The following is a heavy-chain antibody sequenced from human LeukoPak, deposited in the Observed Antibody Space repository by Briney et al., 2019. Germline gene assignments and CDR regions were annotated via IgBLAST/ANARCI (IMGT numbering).Heavy chain of an antibody. V-gene: IGHV1-2*02. Sequence: ASVKVSCKASGYTYTDHYIHWVRQAPGQGLEWMGWINPNSGGTNYAQKFQGRVTMTRETSITTAYMEVSRLRSDDTAVYYCARILLDGAAAFMDVWGKGTTVTVSS. CDR3: ARILLDGAAAFMDV. CDR1: GYTYTDHY. CDR2: INPNSGGT. J-gene: IGHJ6*04. D-gene: IGHD6-13*01.